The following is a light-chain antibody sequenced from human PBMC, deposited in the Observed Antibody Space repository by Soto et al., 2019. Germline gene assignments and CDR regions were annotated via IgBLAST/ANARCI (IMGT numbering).Light chain of an antibody. J-gene: IGKJ1*01. V-gene: IGKV3-15*01. CDR2: GAS. CDR3: QQYNNWPQT. Sequence: EIVMTQYQATLSVSPGERSTLSCMASQSVSSNLAWYQQKPGQAPRLLIYGASTRATGIPARFSGSGSGTEFTLTISSLQSEDFALYYCQQYNNWPQTFGQGTKVDIK. CDR1: QSVSSN.